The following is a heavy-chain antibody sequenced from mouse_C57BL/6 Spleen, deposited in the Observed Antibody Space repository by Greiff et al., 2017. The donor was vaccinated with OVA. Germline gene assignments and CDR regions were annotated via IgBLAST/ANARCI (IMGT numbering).Heavy chain of an antibody. J-gene: IGHJ2*01. CDR3: ARVTTVVATREYYFDY. CDR2: IDPEDGET. V-gene: IGHV14-2*01. Sequence: DVQLQESGAELVKPGASVKLSCTASGFNIKDYYMHWVKQRTEQGLEWIGRIDPEDGETKYAPKFQGKATITADTSSNTAYLQLSSLTSEDTAVYYGARVTTVVATREYYFDYWGQGTTLTVSS. CDR1: GFNIKDYY. D-gene: IGHD1-1*01.